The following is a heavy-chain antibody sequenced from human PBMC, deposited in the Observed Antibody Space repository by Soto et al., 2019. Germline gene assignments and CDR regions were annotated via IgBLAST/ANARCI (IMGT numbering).Heavy chain of an antibody. CDR1: GDSIGSISYY. CDR3: ARHGHTTSCAPYSLDY. J-gene: IGHJ4*02. V-gene: IGHV4-39*01. Sequence: SETLSLTCTVSGDSIGSISYYWGWIRQPPGKGLEWIGSIYSSGNTYYNPSLKSRVTISVDTSKNQFSLKLSSVTDADTAMYFCARHGHTTSCAPYSLDYWGQGILVPVSS. D-gene: IGHD2-2*01. CDR2: IYSSGNT.